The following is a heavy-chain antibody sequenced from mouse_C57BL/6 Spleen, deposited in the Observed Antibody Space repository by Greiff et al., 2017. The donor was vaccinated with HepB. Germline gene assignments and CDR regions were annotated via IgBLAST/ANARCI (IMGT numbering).Heavy chain of an antibody. J-gene: IGHJ4*01. D-gene: IGHD1-1*01. CDR3: AGGVLRFRYAMDY. V-gene: IGHV1-72*01. Sequence: QVQLQQSGAELVKPGASVKLSCKASGYTFTSYWMHWVKQRPGRGLEWIGRIDPNSGGTKYNEKFKSKATLTVDKPSSTACMQRSSLTSEDSAVYYCAGGVLRFRYAMDYWGQGASVTVSS. CDR1: GYTFTSYW. CDR2: IDPNSGGT.